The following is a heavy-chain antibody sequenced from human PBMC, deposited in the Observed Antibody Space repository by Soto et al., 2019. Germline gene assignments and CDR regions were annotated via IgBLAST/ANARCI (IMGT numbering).Heavy chain of an antibody. V-gene: IGHV5-51*01. Sequence: PGECLKISCKGSGYSFTNYWIGWVRQRPGKGLEWMGMIYPDDSDTKYSPSFQGQVTFSADKSINTAYLQWSSLKASDTAIYYCARLEWLSLAAWFDPWGQGTLVTVSS. CDR2: IYPDDSDT. J-gene: IGHJ5*02. CDR3: ARLEWLSLAAWFDP. CDR1: GYSFTNYW. D-gene: IGHD3-3*01.